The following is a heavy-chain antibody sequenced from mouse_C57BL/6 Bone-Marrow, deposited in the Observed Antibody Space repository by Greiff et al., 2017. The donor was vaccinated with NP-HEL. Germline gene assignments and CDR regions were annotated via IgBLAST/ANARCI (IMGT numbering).Heavy chain of an antibody. J-gene: IGHJ4*01. CDR3: ARRGLRRTMDY. V-gene: IGHV5-15*01. Sequence: EVNLVESGGGLVQPGGSLKLSCAASGFTFSDYGMAWVRQAPRKGPEWVAFISNLAYSIYYADTVTGRFTISRENAKNTLYLEMSSLRSEDTAMYYCARRGLRRTMDYWGQGTSVTVSS. CDR1: GFTFSDYG. CDR2: ISNLAYSI. D-gene: IGHD2-4*01.